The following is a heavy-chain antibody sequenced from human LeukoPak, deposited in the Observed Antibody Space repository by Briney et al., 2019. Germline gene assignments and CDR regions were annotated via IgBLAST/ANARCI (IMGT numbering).Heavy chain of an antibody. CDR3: TRDAGIDGYNYYFDY. Sequence: GGSLRLSCTASGFTFGDYAMSWFRQAPGEGLEWVGFIRSKAYGGTTEYAASVKGRFTISRDDSKSTAYLQMNSLKTEDTAVYYCTRDAGIDGYNYYFDYWGQGTLVTVSS. J-gene: IGHJ4*02. CDR1: GFTFGDYA. V-gene: IGHV3-49*03. CDR2: IRSKAYGGTT. D-gene: IGHD5-24*01.